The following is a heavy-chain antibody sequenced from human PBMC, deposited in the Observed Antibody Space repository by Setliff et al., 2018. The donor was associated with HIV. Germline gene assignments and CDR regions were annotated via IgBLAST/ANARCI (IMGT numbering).Heavy chain of an antibody. V-gene: IGHV3-48*01. CDR3: ARDAITLIRGITAFDY. CDR1: GFTFSSYS. Sequence: GESLRLSCAASGFTFSSYSMNWVRQAPGKGLEWVSYIRSSSGTIFYADSVRGRFTISRDNAKNSLYLQMNSLRVEDTAVYYCARDAITLIRGITAFDYWGQGTLVTVSS. J-gene: IGHJ4*02. CDR2: IRSSSGTI. D-gene: IGHD3-10*01.